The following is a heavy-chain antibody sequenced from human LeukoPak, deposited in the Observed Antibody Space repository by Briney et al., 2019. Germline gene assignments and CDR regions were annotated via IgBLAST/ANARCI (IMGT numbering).Heavy chain of an antibody. Sequence: GGTLRLSCAASGFTFSSYGMSWVRQAPGKGLEWVSAISGSGGSTYYADSVKGRFTISRDNSKNTLYLQMNSLRAEDTAVYYCAKSGHPRYYDSSGYYNDFDYWGQGTLVTVSS. D-gene: IGHD3-22*01. CDR3: AKSGHPRYYDSSGYYNDFDY. CDR2: ISGSGGST. J-gene: IGHJ4*02. CDR1: GFTFSSYG. V-gene: IGHV3-23*01.